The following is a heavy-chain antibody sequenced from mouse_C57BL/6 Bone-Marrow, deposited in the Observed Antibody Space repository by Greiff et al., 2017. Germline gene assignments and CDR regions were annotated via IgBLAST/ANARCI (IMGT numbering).Heavy chain of an antibody. D-gene: IGHD1-1*01. CDR1: GYSITSGYY. J-gene: IGHJ2*01. CDR2: ISYDGSN. V-gene: IGHV3-6*01. Sequence: VQLQESGPGLVKPSQSLSLTCSVTGYSITSGYYWNWIRQFPGNKLEWMGYISYDGSNNYNPSLKNRISITRDTSKNQFFLKLNSVTTEDTATYYCAREYYYGSRIDYWGQGTTLTVSS. CDR3: AREYYYGSRIDY.